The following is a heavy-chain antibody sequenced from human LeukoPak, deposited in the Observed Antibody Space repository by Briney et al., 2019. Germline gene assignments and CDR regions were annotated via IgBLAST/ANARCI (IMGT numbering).Heavy chain of an antibody. CDR1: GFTVRSNY. CDR3: ARRVSTGWHFDY. V-gene: IGHV3-53*01. CDR2: IYSGGNT. J-gene: IGHJ4*02. D-gene: IGHD6-19*01. Sequence: GGSLRLSCAASGFTVRSNYMSWVRQAPGKGLEWVSVIYSGGNTYYADSVKGRFTISRDNSKNTLFLQMNSLRAEDTAVYYCARRVSTGWHFDYWGQGTLVTVSS.